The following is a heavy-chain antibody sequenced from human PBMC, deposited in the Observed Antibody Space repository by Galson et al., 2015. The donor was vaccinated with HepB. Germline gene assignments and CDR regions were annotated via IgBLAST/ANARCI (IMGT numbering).Heavy chain of an antibody. CDR2: ISGSGGST. CDR1: GFTFSSYA. Sequence: SLRLSCAASGFTFSSYAMSWVRQAPGKGLEWVSAISGSGGSTYYADSVKGRFTISRDNSKNTLYLQMNSLRAEDTAVYYCAKADTRSDAFDIWGQGTMVTVSS. J-gene: IGHJ3*02. CDR3: AKADTRSDAFDI. V-gene: IGHV3-23*01.